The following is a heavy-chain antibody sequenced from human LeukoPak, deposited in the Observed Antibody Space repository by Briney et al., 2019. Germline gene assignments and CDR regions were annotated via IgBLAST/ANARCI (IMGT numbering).Heavy chain of an antibody. CDR2: IYYSGST. J-gene: IGHJ4*02. CDR1: GGSISSGDYY. D-gene: IGHD1-26*01. CDR3: ARVKWELLPHFDY. V-gene: IGHV4-30-4*01. Sequence: PSQTLSLTCTVSGGSISSGDYYWSWIRQPPGKGLEWIGYIYYSGSTYYNPSLKSRVTISVDTSKNQFSLKLSSVTAADTAVYYCARVKWELLPHFDYWGQGTLVTVSS.